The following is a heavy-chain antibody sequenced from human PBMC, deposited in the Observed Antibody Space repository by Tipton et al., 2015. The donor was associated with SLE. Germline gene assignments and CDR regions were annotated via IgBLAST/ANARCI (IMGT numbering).Heavy chain of an antibody. D-gene: IGHD4-17*01. CDR2: IHTSGNI. V-gene: IGHV4-4*07. CDR3: ARAQYGPDYFDY. CDR1: GDSIVSYY. J-gene: IGHJ4*02. Sequence: TLSLTCTVSGDSIVSYYWSWIRQPAGKGLEWIGRIHTSGNINYNPSLKSRVTISIDTSKKQFSLKLSSVTAADTALYYCARAQYGPDYFDYWGQGTLVTVPS.